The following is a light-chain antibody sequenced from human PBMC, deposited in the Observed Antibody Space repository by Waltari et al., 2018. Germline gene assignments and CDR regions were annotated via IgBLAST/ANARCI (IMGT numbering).Light chain of an antibody. V-gene: IGKV1-12*01. CDR3: RQSNSFPRT. CDR1: QCISSC. Sequence: DIQMTQSTSSVSASVGDRVTITCRASQCISSCLAWYQQKPGKAPKLLIYAASSLQSRVVSRFSGSRSGTEFTLTISSLQPEDFATYYCRQSNSFPRTFGQGTKVEIK. CDR2: AAS. J-gene: IGKJ1*01.